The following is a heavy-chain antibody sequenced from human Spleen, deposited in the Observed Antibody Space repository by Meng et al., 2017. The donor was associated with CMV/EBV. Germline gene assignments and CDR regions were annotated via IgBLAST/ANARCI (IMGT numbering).Heavy chain of an antibody. Sequence: SETLSLTCTVSGASISGYYWTWIRQPPGKGLEWIGEINHSGSTNYNPSLKSRVTISVDTSKNQFSLKLSSVTAADTAVYYCARTQWLRRFDYWGQGTLVTVSS. CDR3: ARTQWLRRFDY. J-gene: IGHJ4*02. D-gene: IGHD5-12*01. V-gene: IGHV4-34*01. CDR2: INHSGST. CDR1: GASISGYY.